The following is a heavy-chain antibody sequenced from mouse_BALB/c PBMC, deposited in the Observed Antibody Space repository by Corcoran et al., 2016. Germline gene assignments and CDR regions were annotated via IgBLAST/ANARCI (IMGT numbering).Heavy chain of an antibody. CDR3: ARLHYYGFHAY. V-gene: IGHV4-1*02. CDR2: INPNSRTI. Sequence: EVKLLESGGGLVQPGGSLKLSCAASGFDFSRYWMSWVRQAPGKGLEWIGEINPNSRTINYTPSLKDKFIISRDNAKNTLYLQMSKVRSEDTALYYCARLHYYGFHAYWGQGTTLTVSS. D-gene: IGHD1-2*01. J-gene: IGHJ2*01. CDR1: GFDFSRYW.